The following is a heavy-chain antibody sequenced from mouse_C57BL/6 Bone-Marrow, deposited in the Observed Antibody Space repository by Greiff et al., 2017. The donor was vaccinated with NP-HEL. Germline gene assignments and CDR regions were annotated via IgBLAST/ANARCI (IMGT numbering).Heavy chain of an antibody. CDR2: IYPGSGNT. J-gene: IGHJ1*03. CDR3: ARGYGYWYFDV. CDR1: GYSFTSYY. Sequence: QVQLQQSGPELVKPGASVKISCKASGYSFTSYYIHWVKQRPGQGLEWIGWIYPGSGNTKYNEKFKGKATLTADTSSSTAYMQLSSLTSEDSAVYYCARGYGYWYFDVWGTGTTVTVSS. V-gene: IGHV1-66*01. D-gene: IGHD3-1*01.